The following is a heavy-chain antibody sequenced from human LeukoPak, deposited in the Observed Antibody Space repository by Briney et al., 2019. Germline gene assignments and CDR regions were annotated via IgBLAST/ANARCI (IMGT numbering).Heavy chain of an antibody. CDR3: ARGRDSSGYDAFDI. CDR1: GFTFSSYA. V-gene: IGHV3-64*01. J-gene: IGHJ3*02. Sequence: PGGSLRLSCAASGFTFSSYAMHWVRQAPGKGLEYVSAISSNGGSTYYANSVKGRFTISRDNSKNTLYLQMGSLRAEDMAVYYCARGRDSSGYDAFDIWGQGTMVTVSS. CDR2: ISSNGGST. D-gene: IGHD3-22*01.